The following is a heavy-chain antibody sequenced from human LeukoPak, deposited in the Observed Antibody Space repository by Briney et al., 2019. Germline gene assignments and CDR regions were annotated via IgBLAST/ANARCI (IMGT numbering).Heavy chain of an antibody. J-gene: IGHJ3*02. D-gene: IGHD1-14*01. V-gene: IGHV3-53*01. CDR3: ARDLSPEAFDI. Sequence: GGSLRLSCAASGFTVSSNYMSWVRQAPGKGLEWVSIIYSGGSTFYADSVKGRFTISRDNAKNSLYLQMNSLRAEDTAVYYCARDLSPEAFDIWGQGTMVTVSS. CDR2: IYSGGST. CDR1: GFTVSSNY.